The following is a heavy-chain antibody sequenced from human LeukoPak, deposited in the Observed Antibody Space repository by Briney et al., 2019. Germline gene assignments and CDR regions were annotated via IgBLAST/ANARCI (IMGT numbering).Heavy chain of an antibody. CDR3: ARGVELGYCSGGSCSNDY. V-gene: IGHV4-39*07. J-gene: IGHJ4*02. CDR2: INHSGST. D-gene: IGHD2-15*01. Sequence: SETLSLTCTVSGGSISSGSYYWSWIRQPPGKGLEWIGEINHSGSTNYNPSLKSRVTISVDTSKHQFSLKLSSVTAADTAVYYCARGVELGYCSGGSCSNDYWGQGTLVTVSS. CDR1: GGSISSGSYY.